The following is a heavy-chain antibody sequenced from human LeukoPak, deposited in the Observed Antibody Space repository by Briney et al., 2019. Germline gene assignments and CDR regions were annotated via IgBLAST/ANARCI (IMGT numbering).Heavy chain of an antibody. CDR2: IYTSGST. D-gene: IGHD2-15*01. V-gene: IGHV4-61*02. Sequence: SQTLSLTCTVSGGSISSGSYYWSWIRQPAGKGLEWIGRIYTSGSTNYNPSLKSRVTISVDTSKNQFSLKLSSVTAADTAVYYCARVRVVYPSTNFYYYYMDVWGKGTSVTISS. J-gene: IGHJ6*03. CDR3: ARVRVVYPSTNFYYYYMDV. CDR1: GGSISSGSYY.